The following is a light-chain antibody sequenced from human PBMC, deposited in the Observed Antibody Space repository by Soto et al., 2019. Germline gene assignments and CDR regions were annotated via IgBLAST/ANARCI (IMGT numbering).Light chain of an antibody. CDR2: QTS. CDR3: HQRHSWSRT. V-gene: IGKV3-11*01. J-gene: IGKJ1*01. Sequence: EIVLTQSPATLSSFPGDRVTLSCRASQYINTRLAWYQHRPGQAPSLLIYQTSIRAAGIPARFSASGTGTDFTLTISDVQPEDFAVYYCHQRHSWSRTFGQGTKVDIK. CDR1: QYINTR.